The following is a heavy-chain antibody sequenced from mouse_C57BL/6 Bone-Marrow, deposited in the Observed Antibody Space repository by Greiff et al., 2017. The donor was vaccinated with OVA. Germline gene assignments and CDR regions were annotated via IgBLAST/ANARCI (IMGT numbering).Heavy chain of an antibody. Sequence: VQLQQSGPELVKPGASVKISCKASGYTFTDYYMNWVKQSQGKSLEWIGDINPNNGGTSYNQKFKGKATLTVDKSSSTAYMELRSLTSEDSAVYYCAREGVIYYYGSSYRFDYWGQGTTLTVSS. J-gene: IGHJ2*01. CDR1: GYTFTDYY. CDR3: AREGVIYYYGSSYRFDY. CDR2: INPNNGGT. D-gene: IGHD1-1*01. V-gene: IGHV1-26*01.